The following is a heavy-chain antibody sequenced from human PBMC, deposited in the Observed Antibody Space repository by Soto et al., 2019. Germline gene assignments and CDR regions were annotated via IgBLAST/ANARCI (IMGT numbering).Heavy chain of an antibody. Sequence: GGSLRLSCAASGFTFSSYAMSWVRQAPGKGLEWVSAISGSGGSTYYADSVKGRFTISRDNSKNTLYLQMNSLRAEDTAVYYCAKLKRVNPGYSSGRYSYYFDYWGQGPRSPSPQ. D-gene: IGHD6-19*01. CDR1: GFTFSSYA. CDR3: AKLKRVNPGYSSGRYSYYFDY. CDR2: ISGSGGST. J-gene: IGHJ4*02. V-gene: IGHV3-23*01.